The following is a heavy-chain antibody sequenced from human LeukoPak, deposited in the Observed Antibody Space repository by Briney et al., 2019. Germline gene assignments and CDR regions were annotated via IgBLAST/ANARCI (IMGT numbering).Heavy chain of an antibody. Sequence: ASVKVSCKVSGYTLTELSMHWVRQAPGKGLEWMGGFDPEDGETIYAQKFQGRVTMTEDTSTDTAYMELSSLRSEDTAVYYCATYGAYCSGGSCYWPFDYWGQGTLVTVSS. CDR3: ATYGAYCSGGSCYWPFDY. V-gene: IGHV1-24*01. CDR1: GYTLTELS. D-gene: IGHD2-15*01. CDR2: FDPEDGET. J-gene: IGHJ4*02.